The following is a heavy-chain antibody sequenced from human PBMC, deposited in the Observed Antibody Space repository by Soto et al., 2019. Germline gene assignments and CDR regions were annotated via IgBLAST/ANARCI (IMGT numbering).Heavy chain of an antibody. D-gene: IGHD4-17*01. V-gene: IGHV1-69*13. J-gene: IGHJ6*02. Sequence: ASVKVSCKASGGTFGSYAISWGRQAPGQGLEWMGGIIPIFGTANYAQKFQGRVTITADESTSTAYMELSSLRSEDTAVYYCARGSAYGDYANYYYGMDVWGQGTTVTVSS. CDR1: GGTFGSYA. CDR2: IIPIFGTA. CDR3: ARGSAYGDYANYYYGMDV.